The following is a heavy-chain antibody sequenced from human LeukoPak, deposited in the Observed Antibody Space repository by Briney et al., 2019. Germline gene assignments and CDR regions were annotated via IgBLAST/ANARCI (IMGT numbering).Heavy chain of an antibody. CDR1: GGSISNSY. V-gene: IGHV4-4*07. D-gene: IGHD3-10*01. CDR2: MYVSGTT. Sequence: SETLSLTCTVSGGSISNSYWNWIRQPAGKGLEWIGRMYVSGTTNYNPSLKSRVTISVDTSKNQFSLMLSSVTAADTAVYYCARHNARLRGWIGEVDFWGQGALVTVSS. J-gene: IGHJ4*02. CDR3: ARHNARLRGWIGEVDF.